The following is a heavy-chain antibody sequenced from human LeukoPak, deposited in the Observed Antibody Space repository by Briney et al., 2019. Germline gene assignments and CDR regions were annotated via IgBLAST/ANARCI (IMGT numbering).Heavy chain of an antibody. CDR2: ISSSGYTI. Sequence: GGSLRLSCAASGFTFSSYEMNWVRQAPGKGLEGISYISSSGYTIYYADSVKGRFTISRDNAKNSLYLQMNSLRAEDTAVYYCARDSPVDTAMDFEYWGQGTLVTVSS. CDR1: GFTFSSYE. D-gene: IGHD5-18*01. CDR3: ARDSPVDTAMDFEY. V-gene: IGHV3-48*03. J-gene: IGHJ4*02.